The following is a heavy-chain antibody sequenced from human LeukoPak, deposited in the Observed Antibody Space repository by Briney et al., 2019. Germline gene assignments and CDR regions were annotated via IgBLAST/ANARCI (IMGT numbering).Heavy chain of an antibody. J-gene: IGHJ5*02. CDR3: ARVSTSGYRDWLDP. CDR1: GYTLADYY. Sequence: ASVKVSCKASGYTLADYYIHWVRQAPGQGLEWMGWIYPKSGGTNSAQKFQGRVTMTRDTSISTAYMELSRLKFDDTAVYYCARVSTSGYRDWLDPWGQGTLVTVSS. V-gene: IGHV1-2*02. D-gene: IGHD3-9*01. CDR2: IYPKSGGT.